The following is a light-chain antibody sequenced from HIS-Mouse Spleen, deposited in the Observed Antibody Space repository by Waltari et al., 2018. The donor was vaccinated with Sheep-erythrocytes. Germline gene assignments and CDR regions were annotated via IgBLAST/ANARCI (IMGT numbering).Light chain of an antibody. CDR1: KLGDKY. CDR3: QAWDSSTVV. Sequence: SYELTQPPSVSVSPGQTASITCSGDKLGDKYACWYQQKPGQSPVLVIYQDSTRPSGIPERFSGPNSGNTATLTISGTQAMDEADYYCQAWDSSTVVFGGGTKLTVL. CDR2: QDS. J-gene: IGLJ2*01. V-gene: IGLV3-1*01.